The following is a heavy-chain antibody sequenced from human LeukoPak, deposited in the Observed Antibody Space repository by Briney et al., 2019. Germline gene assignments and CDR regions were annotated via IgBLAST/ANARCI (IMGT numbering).Heavy chain of an antibody. D-gene: IGHD3-10*01. CDR1: GYTFTGYY. V-gene: IGHV1-2*02. Sequence: GASVKVSCKASGYTFTGYYMHWVRQAPGQGLEWMGWINPNSGGTNYAQKFQGRVTMTRDTSISTAYMELSRLRSDDTAVYYCARDQRGSGSLGVDYWGQGTLVTVSS. CDR3: ARDQRGSGSLGVDY. J-gene: IGHJ4*02. CDR2: INPNSGGT.